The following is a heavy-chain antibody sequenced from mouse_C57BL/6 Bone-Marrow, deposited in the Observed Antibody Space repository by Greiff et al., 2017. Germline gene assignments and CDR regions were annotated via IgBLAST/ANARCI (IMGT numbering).Heavy chain of an antibody. Sequence: VQLQQSGAELVRPGASVKLSCTASGFNIKDDYMHWVKQRPEQGLEWIGWIDPENGDTEYASKFQGKATITADTSSNTAYLQLSSLTSEDTAVYYCTLTTVVAHWYFDVWGTGTTVTVSS. CDR2: IDPENGDT. J-gene: IGHJ1*03. V-gene: IGHV14-4*01. CDR3: TLTTVVAHWYFDV. CDR1: GFNIKDDY. D-gene: IGHD1-1*01.